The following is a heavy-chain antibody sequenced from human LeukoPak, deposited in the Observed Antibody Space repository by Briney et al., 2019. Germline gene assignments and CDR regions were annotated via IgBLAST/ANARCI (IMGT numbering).Heavy chain of an antibody. Sequence: SETLSLTCTVSGGSISSSSYYWGWIRQPPGKGLEWIGSIYYSGSTYHNPSLKSRVTISVDTSKNQFSLKLSSVTAADTAVYYGARLRGWGYYYYYMDVWGKGTTVTVSS. CDR2: IYYSGST. V-gene: IGHV4-39*01. D-gene: IGHD7-27*01. CDR1: GGSISSSSYY. CDR3: ARLRGWGYYYYYMDV. J-gene: IGHJ6*03.